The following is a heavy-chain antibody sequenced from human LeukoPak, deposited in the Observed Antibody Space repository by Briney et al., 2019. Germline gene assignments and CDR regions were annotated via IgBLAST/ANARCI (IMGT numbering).Heavy chain of an antibody. J-gene: IGHJ4*02. Sequence: ASVKVSCKASGYTFTSYGISWVRQAPGQGLEWMGWISAYNGNTNYAQKLQGRVTMTTDTSTSTAYMELTSLRSDDTAVYYCARAPPWIQLWLVDDIDYWGQGTLVTVSS. D-gene: IGHD5-18*01. CDR3: ARAPPWIQLWLVDDIDY. V-gene: IGHV1-18*01. CDR1: GYTFTSYG. CDR2: ISAYNGNT.